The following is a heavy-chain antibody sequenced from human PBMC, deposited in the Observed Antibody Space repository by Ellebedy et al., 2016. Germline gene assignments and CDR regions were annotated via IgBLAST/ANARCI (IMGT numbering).Heavy chain of an antibody. J-gene: IGHJ4*02. Sequence: GGSLRLSCAASGFTFSSYAMHWVRQAPGKGLEWVAVISYDGSNKYYADSVKGRFTISRDNSKNTLYLQMNSLRAEDTAVYYCAREGQQLVPGEYYFDYWGQGTLVTVSS. D-gene: IGHD6-13*01. V-gene: IGHV3-30-3*01. CDR3: AREGQQLVPGEYYFDY. CDR2: ISYDGSNK. CDR1: GFTFSSYA.